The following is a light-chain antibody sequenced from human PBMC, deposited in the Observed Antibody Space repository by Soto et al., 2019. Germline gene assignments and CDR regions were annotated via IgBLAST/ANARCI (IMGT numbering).Light chain of an antibody. CDR1: SGHSSYT. CDR2: LNSDGSH. Sequence: QPVLTQSPSASASLGASVKLTCTLSSGHSSYTIAWHQQQPEKGPRYLMTLNSDGSHSKGDGIPDRFSGSSSGAERYLSISSLQSEDEADDYCQTWGTGIEVFGGGTKLTVL. V-gene: IGLV4-69*01. J-gene: IGLJ3*02. CDR3: QTWGTGIEV.